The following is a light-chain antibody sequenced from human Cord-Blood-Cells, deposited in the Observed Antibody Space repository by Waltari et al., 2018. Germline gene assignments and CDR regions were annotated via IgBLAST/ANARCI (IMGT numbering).Light chain of an antibody. CDR2: AAS. CDR1: QSISSY. Sequence: DIQMTQSPSSLSASVGDRVTITCRASQSISSYLNWYQQKPGKAPKPLIYAASILQSGVPSRFSGSGSETDFTLTISSLQPEDFATYYCQQSYSTPYSFGQGTKLEIK. J-gene: IGKJ2*03. CDR3: QQSYSTPYS. V-gene: IGKV1-39*01.